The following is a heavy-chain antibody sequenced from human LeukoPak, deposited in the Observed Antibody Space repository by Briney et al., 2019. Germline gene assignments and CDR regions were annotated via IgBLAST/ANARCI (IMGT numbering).Heavy chain of an antibody. CDR1: GYTFTSHD. D-gene: IGHD2-2*01. J-gene: IGHJ4*02. CDR3: ARSTRVFPPSDY. V-gene: IGHV1-8*03. Sequence: ASVKVSCKASGYTFTSHDINWVRQATGQGLEWMGWMNPNSGNTGYAQKFQGRVTITRNTSISTAYMELSSLRSEDTAVYYCARSTRVFPPSDYWGQGTLVTVSS. CDR2: MNPNSGNT.